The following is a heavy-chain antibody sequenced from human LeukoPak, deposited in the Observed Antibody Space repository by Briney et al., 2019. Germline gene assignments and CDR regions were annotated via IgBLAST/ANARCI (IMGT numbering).Heavy chain of an antibody. V-gene: IGHV4-39*07. CDR1: GGSISSSSYY. J-gene: IGHJ4*02. CDR3: ARDKADSSGYYPYYFDY. Sequence: PSETLSPTCTVSGGSISSSSYYWGWIRQPPGKGLEWIGRIYTSGSTNYNPSLTSRVTISVDTSKNQFSLKLSSVTAADTAVYYCARDKADSSGYYPYYFDYWGQGTLVTVSS. CDR2: IYTSGST. D-gene: IGHD3-22*01.